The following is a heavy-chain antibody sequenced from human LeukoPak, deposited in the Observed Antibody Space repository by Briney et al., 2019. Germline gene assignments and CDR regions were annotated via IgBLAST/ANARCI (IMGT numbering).Heavy chain of an antibody. CDR1: GGSISSGSYY. CDR3: ARDREIFGVVPGWFDP. D-gene: IGHD3-3*01. V-gene: IGHV4-61*02. Sequence: SQTLSLTCTVSGGSISSGSYYWGWIRQPAGKGLEWIGRIYTSGSTNYNPSLKSRVTISVATSKNPFSLKLSYVTAADTAVYYCARDREIFGVVPGWFDPWGQGTLVTVSS. J-gene: IGHJ5*02. CDR2: IYTSGST.